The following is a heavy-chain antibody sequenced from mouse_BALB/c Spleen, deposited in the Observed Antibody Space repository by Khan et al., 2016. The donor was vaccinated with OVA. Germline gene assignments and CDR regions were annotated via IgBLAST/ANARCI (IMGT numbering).Heavy chain of an antibody. V-gene: IGHV2-6-1*01. CDR2: IWSDGNT. CDR1: GFSLTNYG. Sequence: VKLEESGPGLVAPSQSLSITCTISGFSLTNYGVHWVRQPPGKGLEWLVVIWSDGNTTYNSALKSRLTISKDNSESQVFLKMNSLQTDDTAMYFCARQPYYHYNIMDYWGQGTSVTVSS. CDR3: ARQPYYHYNIMDY. J-gene: IGHJ4*01. D-gene: IGHD2-10*01.